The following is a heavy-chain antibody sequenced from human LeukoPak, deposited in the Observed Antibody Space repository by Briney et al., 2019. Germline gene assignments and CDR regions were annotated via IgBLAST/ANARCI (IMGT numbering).Heavy chain of an antibody. J-gene: IGHJ4*02. CDR3: AKGSRGSCSRTYCYPFDY. D-gene: IGHD2-2*01. CDR1: GFTFSSYG. CDR2: IRYDGSNK. Sequence: GGSLRLSCAASGFTFSSYGMYWVRQAPGKGLEWVAFIRYDGSNKYYADSVKGRFTISRDNSKNTLYLQMNRLRAEDTAVYYCAKGSRGSCSRTYCYPFDYWGQGTLVTVSS. V-gene: IGHV3-30*02.